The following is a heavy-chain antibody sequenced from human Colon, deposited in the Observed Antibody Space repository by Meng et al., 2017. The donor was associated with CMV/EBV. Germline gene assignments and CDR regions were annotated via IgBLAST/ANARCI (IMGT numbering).Heavy chain of an antibody. CDR2: ISSSSSYI. D-gene: IGHD2-2*01. CDR3: ARAVICSSTSCYLDY. CDR1: GFTFGSYS. Sequence: GESLKISCAASGFTFGSYSMNWVRQAPGTGLEWVSSISSSSSYIYYADSVKGRFTISRDNAKNSLYLQMNSLRAEDTAVYYCARAVICSSTSCYLDYWGQGTLVTVSS. J-gene: IGHJ4*02. V-gene: IGHV3-21*01.